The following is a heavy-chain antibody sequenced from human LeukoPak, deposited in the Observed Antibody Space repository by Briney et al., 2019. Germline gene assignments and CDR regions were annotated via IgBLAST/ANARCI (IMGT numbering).Heavy chain of an antibody. J-gene: IGHJ4*02. CDR1: GFTFSSYA. D-gene: IGHD2-15*01. V-gene: IGHV3-23*01. CDR3: AKGGYCSGGSCYAVGPTDLYFDY. Sequence: GGSLRLSCAASGFTFSSYAMSWVRQAPGKGLEWVSAISGSGGSTYYADSVKGRFTIPRDNSKNTLYLQMNSLRAEDTAVYYCAKGGYCSGGSCYAVGPTDLYFDYWGQGTLVTVSS. CDR2: ISGSGGST.